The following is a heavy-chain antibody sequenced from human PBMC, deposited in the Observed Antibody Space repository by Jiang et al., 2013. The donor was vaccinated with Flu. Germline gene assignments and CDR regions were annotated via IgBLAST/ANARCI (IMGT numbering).Heavy chain of an antibody. Sequence: GLVKPSETLSLTCTVSGGSISSYYWSWIRQPPGKGLEWIGYIYYSGSTNYNPSLKSRVTISVDTSKNQFSLKLSSVTAADTAVYYCARLGSYGSGSYMEDYWGQGTLVTVSS. CDR1: GGSISSYY. CDR2: IYYSGST. J-gene: IGHJ4*02. D-gene: IGHD3-10*01. CDR3: ARLGSYGSGSYMEDY. V-gene: IGHV4-59*01.